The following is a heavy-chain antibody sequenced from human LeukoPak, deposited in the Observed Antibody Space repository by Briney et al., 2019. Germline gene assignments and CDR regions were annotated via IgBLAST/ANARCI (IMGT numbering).Heavy chain of an antibody. CDR2: IYNSGST. V-gene: IGHV4-59*01. Sequence: SETLSLTCTVSGGSISSYHWSWIRQPPGKGREGIGYIYNSGSTNYNPSLKSRVTISVDTSKNHFSLKLSSVTAADTAVYYCARGYCSGGSCYSRVFDYWGQGTLVTVSS. CDR1: GGSISSYH. D-gene: IGHD2-15*01. CDR3: ARGYCSGGSCYSRVFDY. J-gene: IGHJ4*02.